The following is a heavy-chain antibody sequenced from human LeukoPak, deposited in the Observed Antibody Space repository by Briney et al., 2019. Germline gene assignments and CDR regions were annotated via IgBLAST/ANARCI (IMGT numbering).Heavy chain of an antibody. CDR1: GFIFDDYA. J-gene: IGHJ3*02. Sequence: GGSLRLSCAAPGFIFDDYAMHWVRQAPGKGLEWVSLISGDGGSTYYADSVKGRFTISRDNSKNSLYLQMNSLRTEGTALYYCARGYYYDSSGYYLSDAFDIWGQGTMVTVSS. V-gene: IGHV3-43*02. CDR3: ARGYYYDSSGYYLSDAFDI. D-gene: IGHD3-22*01. CDR2: ISGDGGST.